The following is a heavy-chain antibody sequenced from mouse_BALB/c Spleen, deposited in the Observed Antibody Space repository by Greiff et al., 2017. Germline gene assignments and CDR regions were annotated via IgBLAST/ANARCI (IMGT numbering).Heavy chain of an antibody. CDR2: ISDGGSYT. Sequence: EVQGVESGGGLVKPGGSLKLSCAASGFTFSDYYMYWVRQTPEKRLEWVATISDGGSYTYYPDSVKGRFTISRDNAKNNLYLQMSSLKSEDTAMYYCARGDGNYWYFDVWGAGTTVTVSS. CDR3: ARGDGNYWYFDV. J-gene: IGHJ1*01. V-gene: IGHV5-4*02. CDR1: GFTFSDYY. D-gene: IGHD2-1*01.